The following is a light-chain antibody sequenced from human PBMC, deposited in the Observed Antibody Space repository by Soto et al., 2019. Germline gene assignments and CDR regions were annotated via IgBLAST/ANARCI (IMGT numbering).Light chain of an antibody. CDR3: SSYRSLDIGV. V-gene: IGLV2-14*03. CDR1: TSDVGRYNY. J-gene: IGLJ1*01. CDR2: EVT. Sequence: QSVLTQPASVSGSPGQSITISCTGTTSDVGRYNYVSWYQQHPGQAPKLIIHEVTYRPSGVSDRFSGSKSGNTASLTISGLQAEDEADYYCSSYRSLDIGVFGTGTKVTVL.